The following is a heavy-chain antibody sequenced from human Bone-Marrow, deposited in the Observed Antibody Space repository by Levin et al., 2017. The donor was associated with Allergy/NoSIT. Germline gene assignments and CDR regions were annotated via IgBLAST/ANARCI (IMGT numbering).Heavy chain of an antibody. D-gene: IGHD2-2*02. CDR2: IHYTGSA. Sequence: SETLSLTCSVSGASVIGGDAYWSWIRQTPGKGLEWLGYIHYTGSAFYTASLRGRLSLSIDTSRNQFSLTLKSLTVADSAIYFCAREGPLYGTASFDFWGQGSLVTVSS. CDR1: GASVIGGDAY. CDR3: AREGPLYGTASFDF. J-gene: IGHJ4*02. V-gene: IGHV4-30-4*01.